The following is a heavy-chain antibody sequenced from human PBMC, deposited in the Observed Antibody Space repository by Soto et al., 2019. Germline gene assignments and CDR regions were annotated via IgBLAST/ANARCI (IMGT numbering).Heavy chain of an antibody. J-gene: IGHJ5*02. Sequence: GGSLRLSCAASGFTFSSYAMSWVRQAPGKGLEWVSAISGSGGSTYYADPVKGRFTISRDNSKNTLYLQMNSLRAEDTAVYYCAKDLDYYDSSGYYPNWFDPWGQGTLVTVSS. CDR2: ISGSGGST. D-gene: IGHD3-22*01. CDR1: GFTFSSYA. V-gene: IGHV3-23*01. CDR3: AKDLDYYDSSGYYPNWFDP.